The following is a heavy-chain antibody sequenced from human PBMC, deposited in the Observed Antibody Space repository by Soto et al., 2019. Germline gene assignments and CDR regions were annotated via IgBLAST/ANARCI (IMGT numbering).Heavy chain of an antibody. CDR2: IKTKTDGGTV. CDR1: GFTFNNAW. CDR3: TTDARRIAMSGLGPY. J-gene: IGHJ4*02. D-gene: IGHD6-19*01. Sequence: PGGSLRLSCAASGFTFNNAWMNWVRQAPGKGLEWVGRIKTKTDGGTVDYAAPVKGRFTISRDDSKNTLYLQMNSLKTEDTAIYFCTTDARRIAMSGLGPYWGQGTLVTVSS. V-gene: IGHV3-15*07.